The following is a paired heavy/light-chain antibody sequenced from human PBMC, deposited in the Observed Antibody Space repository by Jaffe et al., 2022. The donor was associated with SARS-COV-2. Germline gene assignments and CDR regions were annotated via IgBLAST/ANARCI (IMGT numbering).Light chain of an antibody. CDR2: DVT. J-gene: IGLJ3*02. CDR1: SSDVGGYNY. Sequence: QSALTQPRSVSGSPGQSVTISCTETSSDVGGYNYVSWYQQHPGKAPKLMIYDVTKRPSGVPDRFSGSKSGNTASLTISGLQAEDEADYYCCSYAGTYAWVFGGGTKLTVL. V-gene: IGLV2-11*01. CDR3: CSYAGTYAWV.
Heavy chain of an antibody. D-gene: IGHD1-26*01. CDR2: IYYTGST. CDR3: ARCAVGATWYFDF. Sequence: QVQLQESGPGLVKPSQTLSLTCTVSGGSLSTGRYYWSWIRQYPGKGLEWIGYIYYTGSTYYNPSLTGRVAISVDTSKNQFSLNLSSVTAADTAVYFCARCAVGATWYFDFWGQGTLVTVSS. CDR1: GGSLSTGRYY. J-gene: IGHJ4*02. V-gene: IGHV4-31*03.